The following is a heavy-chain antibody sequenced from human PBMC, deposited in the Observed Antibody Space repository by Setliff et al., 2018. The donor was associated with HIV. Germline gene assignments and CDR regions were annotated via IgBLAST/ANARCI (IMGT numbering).Heavy chain of an antibody. CDR1: GFTFSSYA. V-gene: IGHV3-23*01. J-gene: IGHJ6*04. D-gene: IGHD3-22*01. CDR3: ARGLDLRDNGVVYYDRGWMDV. CDR2: ISGSGGST. Sequence: GGSLRLSCAASGFTFSSYAIGWVRQAPGKGLEWVSGISGSGGSTCYGNSVKGRFTISRDNAKKSLYLQMNSLRAVDTAEYYCARGLDLRDNGVVYYDRGWMDVWGKGTTVTVSS.